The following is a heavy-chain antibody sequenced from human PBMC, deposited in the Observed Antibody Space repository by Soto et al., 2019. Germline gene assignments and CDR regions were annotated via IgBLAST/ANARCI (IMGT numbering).Heavy chain of an antibody. J-gene: IGHJ4*02. CDR1: GGTFSNYA. D-gene: IGHD6-19*01. CDR3: ERDHVAEGFDY. Sequence: ALVKVSCKSSGGTFSNYAISWVRQAPGQGLEWMGGIIPIFDIAHYAQKFQDRVTITADISTSTAYIDLSSLRSEDTAIYYCERDHVAEGFDYWGQGTLVTVSS. CDR2: IIPIFDIA. V-gene: IGHV1-69*10.